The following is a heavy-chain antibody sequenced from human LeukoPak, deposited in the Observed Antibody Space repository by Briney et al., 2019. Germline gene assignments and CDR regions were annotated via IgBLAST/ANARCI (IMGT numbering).Heavy chain of an antibody. D-gene: IGHD6-19*01. Sequence: ASVKVSCKASGYTFTSYGISWVRQAPGQGLEWMGWVSAYNGNTNYAQKLQGRVTMTTDTSTSTAYMELRSLRSDDTAVYYCARQDSSGWYIDYWGQGALVTVSS. J-gene: IGHJ4*02. CDR2: VSAYNGNT. CDR3: ARQDSSGWYIDY. V-gene: IGHV1-18*01. CDR1: GYTFTSYG.